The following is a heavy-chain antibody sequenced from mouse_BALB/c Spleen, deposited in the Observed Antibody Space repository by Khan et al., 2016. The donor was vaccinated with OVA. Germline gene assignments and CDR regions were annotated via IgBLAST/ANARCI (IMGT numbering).Heavy chain of an antibody. V-gene: IGHV1S56*01. Sequence: VQLQESGLELVNPGDSVKMSCKASGDTFISNYIHWVKQRPGQGHERMGRIYPGDGRTKHNEKLKGKTTMTADKSYSTAYLLPSSLNSADSAIYICAISYYGSFWYVDVWGAGTTFTVSS. CDR2: IYPGDGRT. D-gene: IGHD1-1*01. CDR1: GDTFISNY. J-gene: IGHJ1*01. CDR3: AISYYGSFWYVDV.